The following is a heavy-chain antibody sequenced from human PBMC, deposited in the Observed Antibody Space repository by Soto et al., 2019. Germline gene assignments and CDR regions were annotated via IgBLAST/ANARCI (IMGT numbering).Heavy chain of an antibody. CDR3: ARAGDIVVVPADINYYYYGMDV. CDR2: INPNSGGT. V-gene: IGHV1-2*04. Sequence: ASVKVSCKASGYTFTGYYMHWVRQAPGQGLEWMGWINPNSGGTNYAQKFQGWVTMTRDTSISTAYMELSRLRSDDTAVYYCARAGDIVVVPADINYYYYGMDVWGQGTTVTVSS. CDR1: GYTFTGYY. D-gene: IGHD2-2*02. J-gene: IGHJ6*02.